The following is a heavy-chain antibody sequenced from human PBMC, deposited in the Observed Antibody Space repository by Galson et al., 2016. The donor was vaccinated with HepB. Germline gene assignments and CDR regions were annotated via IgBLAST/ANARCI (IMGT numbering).Heavy chain of an antibody. CDR1: GYNFANYW. CDR3: ARHSGARVALQIDY. D-gene: IGHD5-12*01. V-gene: IGHV5-51*01. CDR2: IHPGDSDS. Sequence: QSGAEVKKPGESLKISCNVSGYNFANYWLGWVRQMPGKGLEWMGIIHPGDSDSRYNPSFQGQVSISADKSIRTAYLQWSSLKASDTAIYYWARHSGARVALQIDYWGQGALLTVSS. J-gene: IGHJ4*02.